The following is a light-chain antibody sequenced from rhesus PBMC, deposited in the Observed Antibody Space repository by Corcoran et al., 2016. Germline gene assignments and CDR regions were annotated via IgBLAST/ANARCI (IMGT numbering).Light chain of an antibody. V-gene: IGKV2-60*01. CDR3: MQPLQTPFT. J-gene: IGKJ3*01. Sequence: DIVMTQTPLSLPVTLGEPASISCRSSQSLLSSNGYNYLNWYLQKPGLSPPLLIYYGSHRASGAPDRFSGRGTVTDFTLKISRGETEDVGVYYCMQPLQTPFTFGPGTKLDIK. CDR1: QSLLSSNGYNY. CDR2: YGS.